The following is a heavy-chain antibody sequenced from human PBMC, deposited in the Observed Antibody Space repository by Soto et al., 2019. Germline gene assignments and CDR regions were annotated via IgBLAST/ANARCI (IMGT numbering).Heavy chain of an antibody. J-gene: IGHJ4*02. V-gene: IGHV4-31*03. D-gene: IGHD5-18*01. Sequence: SETLSLTCTVSGGSISSGGYYWSWIRQHPEKGLEWIGYIYYSGSTYYNPSLKSRVTISVDTSKNQFSLKLSSVTAADTAVYYCARSREGSYGHRPYYFDYWGQGTLVTVSS. CDR2: IYYSGST. CDR1: GGSISSGGYY. CDR3: ARSREGSYGHRPYYFDY.